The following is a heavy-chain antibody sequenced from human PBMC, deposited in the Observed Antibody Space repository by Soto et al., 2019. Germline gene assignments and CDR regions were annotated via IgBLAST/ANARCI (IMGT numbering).Heavy chain of an antibody. CDR2: FDPEDGET. J-gene: IGHJ5*02. Sequence: ASLNLSCEVSGYTLTELSIHWVRQAPGKGLEWMGGFDPEDGETIYAQKFQGRVTMTEDTSTDTAYMELSSLRSEDTAVYYCATARAGFLNSFDPWGQGTLVTVSS. CDR1: GYTLTELS. CDR3: ATARAGFLNSFDP. V-gene: IGHV1-24*01.